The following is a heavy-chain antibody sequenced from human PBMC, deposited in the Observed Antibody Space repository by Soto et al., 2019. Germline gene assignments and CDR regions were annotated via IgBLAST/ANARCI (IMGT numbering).Heavy chain of an antibody. V-gene: IGHV1-3*01. CDR1: GYSFISHA. D-gene: IGHD6-13*01. CDR3: ARGTGSSWFDY. Sequence: QVQLVQSGAEVKEPGASVKVSCKASGYSFISHATHSVRQAPGQGLEWMGWINAVSDNTKYSEKFQGRVTITRDTSASTAYMDLSSLRSEDTAVYYCARGTGSSWFDYWGQGTLVTVSS. J-gene: IGHJ4*02. CDR2: INAVSDNT.